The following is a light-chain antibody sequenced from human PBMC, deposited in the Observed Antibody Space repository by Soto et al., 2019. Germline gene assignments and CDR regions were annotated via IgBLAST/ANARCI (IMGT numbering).Light chain of an antibody. CDR1: QAIRSD. V-gene: IGKV3D-11*03. CDR2: DVS. Sequence: EIVMTQSPVALSVSPGERATLSCSASQAIRSDLAWYQQKPGQAPRLLISDVSTRATGIPARFGGSRSGTEFTLTINNLEPEDFAVYYCQQRNVWPPITFGQGTRLEIK. J-gene: IGKJ5*01. CDR3: QQRNVWPPIT.